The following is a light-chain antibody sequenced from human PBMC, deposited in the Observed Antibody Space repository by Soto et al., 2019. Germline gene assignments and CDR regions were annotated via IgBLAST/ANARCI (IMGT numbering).Light chain of an antibody. Sequence: DIVMTQSPDSLAVSLGERATINCKSSQSVLYSSNNKNYLAWYQQKPGQPPKLLIYWASTRESGVPDRFSGSGSGTDFTLTISSLQDDDVAVDSCQQHYSTPCTFGQGTKVEIK. CDR1: QSVLYSSNNKNY. V-gene: IGKV4-1*01. J-gene: IGKJ1*01. CDR3: QQHYSTPCT. CDR2: WAS.